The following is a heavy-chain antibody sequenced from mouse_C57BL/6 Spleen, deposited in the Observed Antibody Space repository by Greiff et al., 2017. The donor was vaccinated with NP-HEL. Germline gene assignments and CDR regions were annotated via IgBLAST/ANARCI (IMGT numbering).Heavy chain of an antibody. CDR1: GYTFTSYW. CDR2: IYPGSGST. Sequence: QVHVKQPGAELVKPGASVKLSCKASGYTFTSYWITWVKQRPGQGLEWIGDIYPGSGSTNDNEKFKSKATLTVDTSSSTAYMQLSSLTSEDSAVYYWARAAHYYGSSYWYYDVRGTGTTVTVSS. V-gene: IGHV1-55*01. J-gene: IGHJ1*03. CDR3: ARAAHYYGSSYWYYDV. D-gene: IGHD1-1*01.